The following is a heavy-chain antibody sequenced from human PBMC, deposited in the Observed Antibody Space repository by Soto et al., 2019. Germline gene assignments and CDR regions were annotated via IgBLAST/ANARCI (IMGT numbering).Heavy chain of an antibody. J-gene: IGHJ3*02. CDR3: AHRRGYYYDSSGYFFSAFDI. V-gene: IGHV2-5*02. CDR1: GFSLSTSGVG. Sequence: QITLKESGPTLVKPTQTLTLTCTFSGFSLSTSGVGVGWIRQPPGKALEWLALIYWDDDKRYSPSLKSRLTITKETSKNQVVITKTNMDPVDTATYYCAHRRGYYYDSSGYFFSAFDIWGQGTMVTVSS. D-gene: IGHD3-22*01. CDR2: IYWDDDK.